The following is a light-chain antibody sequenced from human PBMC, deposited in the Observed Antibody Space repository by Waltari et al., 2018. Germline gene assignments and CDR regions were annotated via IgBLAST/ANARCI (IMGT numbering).Light chain of an antibody. CDR2: GTN. Sequence: QSVLTQPPSVSGAPGQRVTISCTGSGSNIGAGYDVPWDRQLPGKAPTLLIYGTNTRPLGVPDRFFGSQSGTSASLAIVGLQADDEADYYCQSYDTSLSVVFGGGTKLTVL. J-gene: IGLJ2*01. CDR1: GSNIGAGYD. CDR3: QSYDTSLSVV. V-gene: IGLV1-40*01.